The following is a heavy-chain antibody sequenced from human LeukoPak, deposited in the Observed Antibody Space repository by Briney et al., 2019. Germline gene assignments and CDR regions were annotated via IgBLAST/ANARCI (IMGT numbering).Heavy chain of an antibody. D-gene: IGHD1/OR15-1a*01. CDR2: LSAGGETA. CDR3: AFSPLGNNYGNAY. Sequence: GRSLRLSCAASGFTFGSYGMNWVRQAPGKGLEWVSTLSAGGETAYYADSVKGRFTIYRDNPQNTLYLQMNSLRGDDTALYYCAFSPLGNNYGNAYWGQGTLVTVSS. V-gene: IGHV3-23*01. J-gene: IGHJ4*02. CDR1: GFTFGSYG.